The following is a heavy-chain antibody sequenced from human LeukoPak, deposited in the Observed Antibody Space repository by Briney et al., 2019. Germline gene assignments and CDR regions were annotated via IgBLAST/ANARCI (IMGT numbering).Heavy chain of an antibody. J-gene: IGHJ6*03. CDR3: GGYYVYYYYMDV. D-gene: IGHD3-22*01. Sequence: GGSLRLSCAASGFTFSSYWMSWVRQVPGKGLEWVANIKQDGSEKYYVDSVKGRFTISRDNAKNSLYLQMNSLRAEDTAVYYCGGYYVYYYYMDVWGKGTTVTVSS. V-gene: IGHV3-7*01. CDR1: GFTFSSYW. CDR2: IKQDGSEK.